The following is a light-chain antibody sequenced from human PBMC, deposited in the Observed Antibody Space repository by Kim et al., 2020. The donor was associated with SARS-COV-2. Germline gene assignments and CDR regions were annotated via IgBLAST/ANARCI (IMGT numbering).Light chain of an antibody. CDR2: SNS. CDR1: SSNIGAGYD. V-gene: IGLV1-40*01. J-gene: IGLJ1*01. Sequence: QRVTISCTGSSSNIGAGYDVHWYQQLPGTAPKLLISSNSNRPSGVPDRISGSKSGTSASLAITGLQAEDEADYYCQSYDSSLSGYVFGTGTKVTVL. CDR3: QSYDSSLSGYV.